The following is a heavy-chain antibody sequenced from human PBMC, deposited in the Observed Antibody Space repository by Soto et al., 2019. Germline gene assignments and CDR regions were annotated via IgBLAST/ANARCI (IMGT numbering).Heavy chain of an antibody. CDR1: GGSISSGGYS. D-gene: IGHD1-1*01. J-gene: IGHJ5*02. V-gene: IGHV4-30-2*01. Sequence: QLQLQESGSGLVRPSQTLSLTCAVSGGSISSGGYSWNWIRQPPGKGLEWIGYIYHSGSTLYNPSRKSRVXXXVXXSTNQFSLKLSSVTAADTAVYYCARDQLEGNWFDPWGQGTLVTVSS. CDR3: ARDQLEGNWFDP. CDR2: IYHSGST.